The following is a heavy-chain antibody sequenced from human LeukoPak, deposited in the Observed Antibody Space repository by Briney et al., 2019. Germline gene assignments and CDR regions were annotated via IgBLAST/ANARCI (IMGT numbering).Heavy chain of an antibody. CDR1: GYTFTSYD. CDR3: AKTTVTTMWPYYYYYYMDV. CDR2: MNPNSGNT. J-gene: IGHJ6*03. Sequence: GASVKVSCNASGYTFTSYDINWVRQATGQGLEWMGWMNPNSGNTGYAQKFQGRVTMTRNTSISTAYMELSSPRSEDTAVYYCAKTTVTTMWPYYYYYYMDVWGKGTTVTISS. D-gene: IGHD4-17*01. V-gene: IGHV1-8*01.